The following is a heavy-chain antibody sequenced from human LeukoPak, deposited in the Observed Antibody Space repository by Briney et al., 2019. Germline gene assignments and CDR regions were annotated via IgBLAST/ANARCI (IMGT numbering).Heavy chain of an antibody. D-gene: IGHD3-22*01. CDR2: IYDSGST. V-gene: IGHV4-59*01. J-gene: IGHJ4*02. Sequence: SETLSLTCTVSGGSISSYYWSWIRQPPGKGLEWIGNIYDSGSTNYNPSLKSRVTISVNTSKNQCSLKLSSVTAADTAVYYSARQSISGSSLSYFDYWGQGTLVNVSS. CDR1: GGSISSYY. CDR3: ARQSISGSSLSYFDY.